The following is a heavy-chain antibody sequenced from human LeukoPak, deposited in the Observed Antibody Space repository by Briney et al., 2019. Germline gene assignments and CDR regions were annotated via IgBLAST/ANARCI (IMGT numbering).Heavy chain of an antibody. CDR2: MNPNSGNT. CDR3: ARDHLYYSSSSGTRGYFDY. J-gene: IGHJ4*02. V-gene: IGHV1-8*01. Sequence: GASVKVSCKASGYTFTSYDINWVRQATGQGLEWMGWMNPNSGNTGYAQKFQGRVTMTRNTSISTAYMELSSLRSEDTAVYYCARDHLYYSSSSGTRGYFDYWGQGTLVTVSS. D-gene: IGHD6-6*01. CDR1: GYTFTSYD.